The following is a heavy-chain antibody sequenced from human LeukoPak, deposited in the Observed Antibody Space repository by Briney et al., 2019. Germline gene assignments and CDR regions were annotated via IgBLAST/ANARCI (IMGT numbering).Heavy chain of an antibody. J-gene: IGHJ6*03. Sequence: GGSLRLSCAASGFTFSNAWMSWVRQAPGKGLEWVGRIKSKTDGGTTDYAAPVKGRFTISRDDSKNTLYLQMNSLKTEDTAVYYCTTESGRFLEWLLYDYYYMDVWAKGPRSPSP. CDR3: TTESGRFLEWLLYDYYYMDV. V-gene: IGHV3-15*01. D-gene: IGHD3-3*01. CDR1: GFTFSNAW. CDR2: IKSKTDGGTT.